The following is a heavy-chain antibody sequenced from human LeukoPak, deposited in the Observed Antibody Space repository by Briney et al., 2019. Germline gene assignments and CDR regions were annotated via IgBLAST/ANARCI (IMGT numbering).Heavy chain of an antibody. V-gene: IGHV3-23*01. J-gene: IGHJ4*02. CDR2: ISGSGGST. D-gene: IGHD2-2*01. CDR1: GFTFSSYA. CDR3: AKSVRWGTSRYPEFDY. Sequence: GGSLRLSCAASGFTFSSYAMSWVRQAPGKGLEWVSAISGSGGSTYYADSVKGRFTISRDNSKNTLYLQMNSLRAEDTAVYYCAKSVRWGTSRYPEFDYRGQGTLVTVSS.